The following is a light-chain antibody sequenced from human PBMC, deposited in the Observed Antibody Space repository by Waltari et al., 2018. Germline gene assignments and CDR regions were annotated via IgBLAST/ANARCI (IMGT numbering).Light chain of an antibody. CDR3: CSDSRSTTFVI. CDR2: EVS. J-gene: IGLJ2*01. CDR1: SRDVGTYNL. V-gene: IGLV2-23*02. Sequence: QSALTQPASVSGSPGQSITISCTGTSRDVGTYNLVSWYQQHPGKAPKLLISEVSERPSGVSDRVSDSKSADTASLTISWLQAEDEADYNCCSDSRSTTFVIFGGGTKLTVL.